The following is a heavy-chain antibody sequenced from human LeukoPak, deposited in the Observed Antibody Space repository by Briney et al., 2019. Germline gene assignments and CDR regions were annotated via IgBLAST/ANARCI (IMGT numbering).Heavy chain of an antibody. Sequence: PSETLSLTCAVSGGSISSNNWWIWVRQSPEKGLEWIGKIYHSGSTNYNPSLKSRVTISVDKSKNQFSLKLSSVTAADTAVYYCARVRSGSYDAFDIWGQGTMVTVSS. CDR3: ARVRSGSYDAFDI. CDR1: GGSISSNNW. J-gene: IGHJ3*02. D-gene: IGHD3-10*01. V-gene: IGHV4-4*02. CDR2: IYHSGST.